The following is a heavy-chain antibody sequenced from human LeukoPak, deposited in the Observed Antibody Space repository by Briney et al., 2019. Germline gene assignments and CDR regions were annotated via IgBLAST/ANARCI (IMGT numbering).Heavy chain of an antibody. CDR2: IIPIFGTA. CDR1: GGTFSSYA. D-gene: IGHD2-2*02. J-gene: IGHJ4*02. Sequence: GASVKVSCKASGGTFSSYAISWVRQAPGQGLEWMGGIIPIFGTANYAQKFQGRVTITADESTSTVYMELSSLRSEDTAVYYCAGLGYCSSTSCYTGHYFDYWGQGTLVTVSS. V-gene: IGHV1-69*13. CDR3: AGLGYCSSTSCYTGHYFDY.